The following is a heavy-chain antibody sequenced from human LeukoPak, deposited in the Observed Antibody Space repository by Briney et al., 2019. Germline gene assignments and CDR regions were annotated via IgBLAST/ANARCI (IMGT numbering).Heavy chain of an antibody. V-gene: IGHV1-18*01. CDR3: ARARQWLDYYYGMDV. CDR2: ISAYNGNT. J-gene: IGHJ6*02. CDR1: GYTFTSYG. D-gene: IGHD6-19*01. Sequence: ASVKVSCKASGYTFTSYGISWVRQAPGQGLEWMGWISAYNGNTNYAQKLQGRVTMTTDTSTSTAYMELRSLRSDDTAVYYCARARQWLDYYYGMDVWGQGTTVTVSS.